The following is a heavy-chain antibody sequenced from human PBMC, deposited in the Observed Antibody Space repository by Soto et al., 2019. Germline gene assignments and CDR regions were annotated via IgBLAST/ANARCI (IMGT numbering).Heavy chain of an antibody. D-gene: IGHD3-16*01. J-gene: IGHJ4*02. CDR3: ARVMGLRLGTWGFAY. CDR1: GFTFSSYG. CDR2: IWYDGSNK. V-gene: IGHV3-33*01. Sequence: QVQLVESGGGVVQPGRSLRLSCAASGFTFSSYGMQWVRQAPGKGLEWVAVIWYDGSNKYYADSVKGRFTISRDNSKNTLYLQMNSLRAEDTAVYYCARVMGLRLGTWGFAYWGQGTLVTVSS.